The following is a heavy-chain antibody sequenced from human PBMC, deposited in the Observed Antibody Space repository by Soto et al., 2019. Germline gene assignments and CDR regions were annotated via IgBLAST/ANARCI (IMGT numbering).Heavy chain of an antibody. CDR2: IYYSGNT. D-gene: IGHD2-15*01. CDR1: GESISSGDHY. CDR3: ARDAGYCNSVSCYPYNMDV. Sequence: SETLSLTCTVSGESISSGDHYWSWVRQSPGEGLEWIGFIYYSGNTYYNPSLKSRVSMSVDTSNNQFSLKLNSVTAADTAVYYCARDAGYCNSVSCYPYNMDVWGQGXTVTVSS. J-gene: IGHJ6*02. V-gene: IGHV4-30-4*01.